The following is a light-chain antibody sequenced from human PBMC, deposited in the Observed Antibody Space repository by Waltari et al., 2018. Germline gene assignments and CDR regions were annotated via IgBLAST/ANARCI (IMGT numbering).Light chain of an antibody. CDR1: SSNIGNNY. Sequence: QSVLTQPPSVSAAPGQKVTISCSGSSSNIGNNYVSWYQQVPGTAPKRLIFENKKRPSGIPGRFSGAKCGTSATLVSTGLQTGDEADYYCRTWDSSLNFWLFGGGTKLTVL. J-gene: IGLJ3*02. V-gene: IGLV1-51*02. CDR2: ENK. CDR3: RTWDSSLNFWL.